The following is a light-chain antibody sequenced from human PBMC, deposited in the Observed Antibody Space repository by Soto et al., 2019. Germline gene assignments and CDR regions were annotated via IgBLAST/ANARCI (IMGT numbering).Light chain of an antibody. CDR1: QSVSSSY. CDR3: QQYTSSTWT. J-gene: IGKJ1*01. V-gene: IGKV3-20*01. Sequence: EIVLTQSPGTLSLSPGERATLSCRASQSVSSSYLAWYQQKPGQAPRLLIYCASSRATGIPDRFSGSGSGTDFTLTISRLEPEDFAVYYCQQYTSSTWTFGQGTKVEIK. CDR2: CAS.